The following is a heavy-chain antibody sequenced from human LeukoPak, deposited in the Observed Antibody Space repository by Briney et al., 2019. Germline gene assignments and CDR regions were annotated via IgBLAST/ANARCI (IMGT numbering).Heavy chain of an antibody. CDR3: AKDMKSMVRGRNAFDI. V-gene: IGHV3-23*01. D-gene: IGHD3-10*01. J-gene: IGHJ3*02. Sequence: GGSLRLSCAASGFTFSSYAMSWARQAPGKGLEWVSAISGSGGSTYYADSVKGRFTISRDNSKNTLYLQMNSLRAEDTAVYYCAKDMKSMVRGRNAFDIWGQGTMVTVSS. CDR2: ISGSGGST. CDR1: GFTFSSYA.